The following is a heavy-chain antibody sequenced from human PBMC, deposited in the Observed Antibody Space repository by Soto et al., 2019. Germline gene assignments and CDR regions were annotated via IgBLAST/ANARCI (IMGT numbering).Heavy chain of an antibody. CDR1: GYTFTNFG. V-gene: IGHV1-18*04. J-gene: IGHJ4*02. Sequence: QVQLVQSGPEVKKPGASVKVSCKASGYTFTNFGINWVRQAPGQGLEWMGWISAYHGDTKYPQKLQDRVTMTAVTATNTAYMELRNRRSDDTAVYYCARDSGGIALGAFDYWGQGTLVNVSS. CDR3: ARDSGGIALGAFDY. CDR2: ISAYHGDT. D-gene: IGHD6-19*01.